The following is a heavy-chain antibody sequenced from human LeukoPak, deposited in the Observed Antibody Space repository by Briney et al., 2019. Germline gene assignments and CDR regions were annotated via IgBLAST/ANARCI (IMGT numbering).Heavy chain of an antibody. CDR1: GGSISSYY. D-gene: IGHD3-22*01. Sequence: ASETLSLTCTVSGGSISSYYWSWIRQPPGKGLEWIGYIYYSGSTNYNPSPKSRVTISVDTSKNQFSLKLSSVTAADTAVYYCARFYYDSSGSYYYYMDVWGKGTTVTVSS. CDR3: ARFYYDSSGSYYYYMDV. V-gene: IGHV4-59*01. CDR2: IYYSGST. J-gene: IGHJ6*03.